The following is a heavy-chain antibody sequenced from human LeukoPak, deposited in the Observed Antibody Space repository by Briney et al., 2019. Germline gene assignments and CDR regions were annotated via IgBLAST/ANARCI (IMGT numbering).Heavy chain of an antibody. V-gene: IGHV5-10-1*01. CDR3: AKVGSGWYVY. D-gene: IGHD6-19*01. Sequence: GESLKISCKGSGYSFTSYWISWVRQMPGKGLEWMGRIDPSDSYTNYSPSFQGHVTISADKSISTAYLQWSSLKASDTAMYCCAKVGSGWYVYWGQGTLVTVSS. CDR1: GYSFTSYW. CDR2: IDPSDSYT. J-gene: IGHJ4*02.